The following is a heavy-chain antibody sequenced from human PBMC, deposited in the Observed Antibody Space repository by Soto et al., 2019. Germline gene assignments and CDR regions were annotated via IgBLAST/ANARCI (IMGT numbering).Heavy chain of an antibody. CDR3: ARHARHYDFWSGYYLPFDY. Sequence: QLQLQESGPGLVKPSETLSLTCTVSGGSISSSSYYWGWIRQPPGKGLEWIGSIYYSGSTYYNPSLKSRLTISVDTSKNQFSLKLSSVTAADTAVYYCARHARHYDFWSGYYLPFDYWGQGTLVTVSS. J-gene: IGHJ4*02. V-gene: IGHV4-39*01. CDR1: GGSISSSSYY. D-gene: IGHD3-3*01. CDR2: IYYSGST.